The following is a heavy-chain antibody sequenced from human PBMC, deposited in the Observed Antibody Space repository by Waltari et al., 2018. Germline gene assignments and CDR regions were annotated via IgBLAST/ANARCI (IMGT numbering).Heavy chain of an antibody. CDR1: DQSIKRGFY. V-gene: IGHV4-38-2*02. CDR2: FYHSGAT. Sequence: QVKLQESGPGLVRPSETLSLTCLVSDQSIKRGFYWGWLRLPPGKGLEWIGSFYHSGATYYNPSLSSRVTISVDTSKNQVFLRLASVTAADTGMYYCARDHSTSWSHDAYDVWGPGTMVTVAS. D-gene: IGHD2-2*01. CDR3: ARDHSTSWSHDAYDV. J-gene: IGHJ3*01.